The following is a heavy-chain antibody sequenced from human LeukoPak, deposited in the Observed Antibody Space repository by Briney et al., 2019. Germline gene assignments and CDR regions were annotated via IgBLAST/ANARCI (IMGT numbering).Heavy chain of an antibody. CDR3: AKTNVAARPGGGAFDF. V-gene: IGHV3-9*01. CDR1: GFIFDDNA. D-gene: IGHD6-6*01. Sequence: PGGSPRLSCAASGFIFDDNAMHWVRQAPGKGLEWVSGISWNSDTKAYADSVRGRFTISRDNSKNSLYLQMNSLRPEDTAFYYCAKTNVAARPGGGAFDFWGQGTLVTVSS. CDR2: ISWNSDTK. J-gene: IGHJ3*01.